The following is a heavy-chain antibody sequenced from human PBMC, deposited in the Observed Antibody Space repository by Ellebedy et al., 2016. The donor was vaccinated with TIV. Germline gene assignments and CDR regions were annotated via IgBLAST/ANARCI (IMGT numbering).Heavy chain of an antibody. CDR1: GVSISDYY. J-gene: IGHJ4*02. CDR3: ARAGVEDYFDY. V-gene: IGHV4-59*01. CDR2: VYHTGST. D-gene: IGHD3-10*01. Sequence: MPSETLSLTCSVSGVSISDYYWSWIRQPPGQGLEWIGYVYHTGSTNYNPSLRSRVTWAVDTPKNESSLKLSSVTTADTAIYYCARAGVEDYFDYWGQGLLVTVSS.